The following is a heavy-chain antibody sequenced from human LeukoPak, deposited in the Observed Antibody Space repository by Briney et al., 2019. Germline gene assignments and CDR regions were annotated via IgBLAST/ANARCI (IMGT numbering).Heavy chain of an antibody. Sequence: SETLSLTCTVSGGSISGYYLSWIRQPAGKGLEWIGRIYTSGSTNYNPSLKSRVTLSVDTSKNQFSLKLSSVTAADTAVYYCARDSNYRGIDYWGQGTLLTVSS. D-gene: IGHD1-26*01. V-gene: IGHV4-4*07. CDR1: GGSISGYY. J-gene: IGHJ4*02. CDR3: ARDSNYRGIDY. CDR2: IYTSGST.